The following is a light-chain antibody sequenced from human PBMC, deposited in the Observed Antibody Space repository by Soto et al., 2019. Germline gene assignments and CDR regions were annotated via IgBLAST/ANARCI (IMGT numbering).Light chain of an antibody. Sequence: DIQFTQSPSFLSASVRDRVTITCRASQGISNYLAWYQQRPGKAPKLLIYAASTLQTGVPSRFSGSGSGTEFTLTISSLQPEDFATYHCQQLTSYPRSTFGQGTRLEIK. CDR1: QGISNY. V-gene: IGKV1-9*01. CDR2: AAS. CDR3: QQLTSYPRST. J-gene: IGKJ5*01.